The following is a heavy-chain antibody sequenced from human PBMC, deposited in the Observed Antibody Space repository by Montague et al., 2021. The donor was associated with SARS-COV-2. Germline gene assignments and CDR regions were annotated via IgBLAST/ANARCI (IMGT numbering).Heavy chain of an antibody. CDR2: IYTSGST. J-gene: IGHJ6*02. Sequence: TLSLTCTVSGGSISSGSYYWSWIRQPAGKGLEWIGRIYTSGSTNYNPSLKSRVTISVDTSKNQFSLKLSTVTAADTAVYYCAREVYQLPNTYYYYYGMDDWGQGTTVTVSS. CDR1: GGSISSGSYY. D-gene: IGHD2-2*01. V-gene: IGHV4-61*02. CDR3: AREVYQLPNTYYYYYGMDD.